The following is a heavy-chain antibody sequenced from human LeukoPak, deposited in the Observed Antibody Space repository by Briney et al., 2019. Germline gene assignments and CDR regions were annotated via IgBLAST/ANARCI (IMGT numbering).Heavy chain of an antibody. CDR3: AKWAGVYYYDSSGYLSGFDY. CDR2: ISYDGSNK. CDR1: GFIVSNKY. V-gene: IGHV3-30*18. D-gene: IGHD3-22*01. Sequence: GGSLRLSCAASGFIVSNKYMTWVRQAPGKGLEWVAVISYDGSNKYYADSVKGRFTISRDNSKNTLYLQMNSLRAEDTAVYYCAKWAGVYYYDSSGYLSGFDYWGQGTLVTVSS. J-gene: IGHJ4*02.